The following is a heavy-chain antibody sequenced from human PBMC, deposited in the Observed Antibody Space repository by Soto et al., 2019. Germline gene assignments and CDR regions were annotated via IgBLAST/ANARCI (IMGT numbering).Heavy chain of an antibody. D-gene: IGHD1-1*01. CDR1: GFTCSSYD. CDR2: ILVSGST. V-gene: IGHV3-23*01. J-gene: IGHJ3*02. Sequence: EVQMLESGGDLVQPGGSLRLSCAASGFTCSSYDMSWVRQAPGKGLEWVSTILVSGSTHYPDSVQGRFTISRDNSKNTVFLHMNTLTAGDTAVYYCVKATAAAGGAFDICGQGTMVTVSS. CDR3: VKATAAAGGAFDI.